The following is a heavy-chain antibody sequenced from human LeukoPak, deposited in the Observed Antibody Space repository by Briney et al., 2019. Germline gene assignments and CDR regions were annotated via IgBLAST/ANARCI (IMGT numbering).Heavy chain of an antibody. CDR1: GYTFTIFY. V-gene: IGHV1-46*01. D-gene: IGHD1-26*01. CDR3: AREVRASKAIDY. Sequence: ASVKVSCKTSGYTFTIFYMHWVRQAPGQGLEYMGIINPTGGTTVYAQKFQGRVTMTRDMSTSTVYLELSSLRSEDTAIYYCAREVRASKAIDYWGQGTLVTVSS. J-gene: IGHJ4*02. CDR2: INPTGGTT.